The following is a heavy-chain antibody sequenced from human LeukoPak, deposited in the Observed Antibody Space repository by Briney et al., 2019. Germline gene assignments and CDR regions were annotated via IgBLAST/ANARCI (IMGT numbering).Heavy chain of an antibody. D-gene: IGHD6-6*01. J-gene: IGHJ4*02. CDR3: ARIVEYSSSFGFDY. CDR2: PDWYDDK. Sequence: SGPTLVNPTQTLTLTCTFSGFSLSTSGMCVSWIRQPPGKALEWLARPDWYDDKNYSTCLKTRLTISKDTSKNQVVLTMTNMDPVDTATYDCARIVEYSSSFGFDYWGQGTLVTVSS. V-gene: IGHV2-70*11. CDR1: GFSLSTSGMC.